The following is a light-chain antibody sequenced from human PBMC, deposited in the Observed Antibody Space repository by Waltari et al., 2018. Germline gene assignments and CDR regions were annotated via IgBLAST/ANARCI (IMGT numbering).Light chain of an antibody. V-gene: IGKV3-20*01. CDR3: QHYVRLPAT. Sequence: EILFTAFSGRLVSFPRGKGTPSCRASQSVSRALAWYQQKPGQAPRLLIFGASNRATGIPDSFSGSGSETDFSLTISRLEPEDFAVYYCQHYVRLPATFGRGTKVEIK. CDR1: QSVSRA. J-gene: IGKJ1*01. CDR2: GAS.